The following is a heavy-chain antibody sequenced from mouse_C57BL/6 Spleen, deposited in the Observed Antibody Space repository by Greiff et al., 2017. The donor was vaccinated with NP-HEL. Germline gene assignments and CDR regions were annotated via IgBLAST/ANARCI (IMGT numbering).Heavy chain of an antibody. V-gene: IGHV1-42*01. CDR1: GYSFTGYY. CDR2: INPSTGGT. J-gene: IGHJ4*01. D-gene: IGHD1-1*01. CDR3: AKDHYYGSDYAMDY. Sequence: EVQLVESGPELVKPGASVKISCKASGYSFTGYYMNWVKQSPEKSLEWIGEINPSTGGTTYNQKFKAKATLTVDKSSSTAYMQLKSLTSEDSAVYYYAKDHYYGSDYAMDYWGQGTSVTVSS.